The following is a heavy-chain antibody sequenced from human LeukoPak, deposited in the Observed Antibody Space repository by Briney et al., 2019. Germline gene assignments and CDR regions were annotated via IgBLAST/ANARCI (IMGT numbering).Heavy chain of an antibody. D-gene: IGHD3-22*01. J-gene: IGHJ4*02. CDR1: GYTFTSYA. CDR3: ARVRPPNSSGYYYVPYYFDY. Sequence: ASVKVSCKASGYTFTSYAMHWVRQAPGQRLEWMGWINAGNGNTKYSQKFQGRVTITRDTSASTAYMELSSLRSEDTAVYYCARVRPPNSSGYYYVPYYFDYWGQGTLVTVSS. V-gene: IGHV1-3*01. CDR2: INAGNGNT.